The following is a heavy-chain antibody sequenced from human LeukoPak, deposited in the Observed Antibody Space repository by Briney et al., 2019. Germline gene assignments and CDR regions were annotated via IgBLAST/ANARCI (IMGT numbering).Heavy chain of an antibody. CDR2: IYYSGST. J-gene: IGHJ6*02. CDR1: GGSISSGGYY. Sequence: SETLSLTCTVSGGSISSGGYYWSWIRQPPGKGLEWIGYIYYSGSTNYNPSLKSRVTISVDTSKNQFSLKLSSVTAADTAVYYCARGVLRYFDWSPTSLLDVWGQGTTVTVSS. V-gene: IGHV4-61*08. D-gene: IGHD3-9*01. CDR3: ARGVLRYFDWSPTSLLDV.